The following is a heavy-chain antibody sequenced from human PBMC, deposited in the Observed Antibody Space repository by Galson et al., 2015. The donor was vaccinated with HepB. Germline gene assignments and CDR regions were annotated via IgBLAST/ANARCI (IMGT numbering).Heavy chain of an antibody. J-gene: IGHJ3*01. CDR2: INQGGGAN. D-gene: IGHD6-19*01. Sequence: SLRLSCAASGSRFDSPFMAWVRQTPGKGLEWVADINQGGGANFYLDSVKGRFTISRDNAKNSVYLQMSSLAAEDTAVYYCTRLQSYAFDLWGQGTMVTVSS. V-gene: IGHV3-7*03. CDR3: TRLQSYAFDL. CDR1: GSRFDSPF.